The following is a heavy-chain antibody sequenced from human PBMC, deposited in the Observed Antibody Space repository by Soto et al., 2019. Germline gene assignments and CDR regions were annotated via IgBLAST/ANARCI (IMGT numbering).Heavy chain of an antibody. D-gene: IGHD3-10*01. CDR2: ISSSSSTI. J-gene: IGHJ4*02. CDR1: GFTFSSYS. CDR3: ARALSRSYYGSGTSYEGSGY. Sequence: EVQLVESGGGLVQPGGSLRLSCAASGFTFSSYSMNWVRQAPGKGLEWVSYISSSSSTIYYADSVKGRFTISRDNAKNSLYLQMNSLRAEDTAVYYCARALSRSYYGSGTSYEGSGYWGQGTLVTVSS. V-gene: IGHV3-48*01.